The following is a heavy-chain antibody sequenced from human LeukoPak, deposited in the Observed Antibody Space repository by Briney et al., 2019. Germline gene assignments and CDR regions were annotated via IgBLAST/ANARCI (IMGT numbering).Heavy chain of an antibody. J-gene: IGHJ4*02. V-gene: IGHV3-21*04. CDR1: GFTFSSYS. Sequence: PGGSLRLSCAASGFTFSSYSMNWVRQAPGKGLEWVSSISSSSSYIYYADSVKGRFTVSRDNAKNSLYLQMNSLRPEDTALYYCVKGYYGSGSLNYNYFDFWGQGTLVTVSS. CDR2: ISSSSSYI. D-gene: IGHD3-10*01. CDR3: VKGYYGSGSLNYNYFDF.